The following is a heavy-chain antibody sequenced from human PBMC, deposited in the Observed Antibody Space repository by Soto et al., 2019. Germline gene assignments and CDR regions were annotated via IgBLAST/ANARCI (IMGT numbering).Heavy chain of an antibody. Sequence: QVQLVESGGGVVQPGRSLSLSCAASGFTFSTYGMHWVRQAPGKGLEWVAVISSDGSNKNYPDSVKGRFTISRDNSKNTLHLQMNSLRPEDTAVYYCAKDGIAYCTYFGSWGQGTLVTVSS. CDR1: GFTFSTYG. CDR3: AKDGIAYCTYFGS. CDR2: ISSDGSNK. J-gene: IGHJ4*02. D-gene: IGHD2-21*01. V-gene: IGHV3-30*18.